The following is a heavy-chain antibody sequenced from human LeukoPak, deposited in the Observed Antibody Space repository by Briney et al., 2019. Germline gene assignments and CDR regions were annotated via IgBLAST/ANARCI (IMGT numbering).Heavy chain of an antibody. Sequence: SETLSLTYNVSGAPVSSGSYYWSWIRQPPGKELEWIGYIYYSGSTSYNPSLKSRVTISVDTSKNQFSLKLSSVTAADTAVYYCARGSDKRAFDIWGQGTMVTVSS. V-gene: IGHV4-61*01. J-gene: IGHJ3*02. CDR3: ARGSDKRAFDI. D-gene: IGHD2-21*02. CDR2: IYYSGST. CDR1: GAPVSSGSYY.